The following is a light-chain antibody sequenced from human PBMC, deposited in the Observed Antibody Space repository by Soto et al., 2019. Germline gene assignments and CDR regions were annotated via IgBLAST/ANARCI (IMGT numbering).Light chain of an antibody. Sequence: QSVLTQPASVSGSPGQSLSISCTGASSDIGRYNLASWYQQHPGKAPKLMIFEVNKRPSGVSHRFSGSRSGNTASLTISGLQAEDEADYYCCSYAGSDYVFGTGTKLTVL. J-gene: IGLJ1*01. CDR3: CSYAGSDYV. CDR2: EVN. CDR1: SSDIGRYNL. V-gene: IGLV2-23*02.